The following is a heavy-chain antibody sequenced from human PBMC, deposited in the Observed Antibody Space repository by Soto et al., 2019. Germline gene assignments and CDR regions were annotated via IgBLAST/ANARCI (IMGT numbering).Heavy chain of an antibody. J-gene: IGHJ6*02. CDR2: IYYSGST. CDR3: ARDRLTMVRGDPKYGMDV. V-gene: IGHV4-31*03. CDR1: GGSISSGGYY. D-gene: IGHD3-10*01. Sequence: QVQLQESGPGLVKPSQTLSLTCTVSGGSISSGGYYWSWIRQHPGKGLEWMGYIYYSGSTYYNPSLKSRVTISVEASKNQFALKLSSVTAADTAVEYCARDRLTMVRGDPKYGMDVWGQGTTVTVSS.